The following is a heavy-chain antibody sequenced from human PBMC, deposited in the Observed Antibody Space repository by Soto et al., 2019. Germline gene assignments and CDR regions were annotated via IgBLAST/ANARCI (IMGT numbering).Heavy chain of an antibody. CDR3: ARGDTSFDI. Sequence: QVQLVQSGPEVKKPGSSVKVSCTASGGTLTSYTINWVRQAPGQGLEWMGRIIPLVEMANYAQKFQGRITITANTSTSAPYTELSSLRSEDTAVYYCARGDTSFDIWGRGTLITVSS. V-gene: IGHV1-69*02. CDR1: GGTLTSYT. D-gene: IGHD3-10*01. CDR2: IIPLVEMA. J-gene: IGHJ2*01.